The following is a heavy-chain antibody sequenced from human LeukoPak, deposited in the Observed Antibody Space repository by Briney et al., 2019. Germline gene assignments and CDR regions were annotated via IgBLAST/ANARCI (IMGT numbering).Heavy chain of an antibody. V-gene: IGHV3-7*01. CDR3: VTDGDKWNDFEY. CDR2: IDKDGNEI. J-gene: IGHJ4*02. D-gene: IGHD1-1*01. Sequence: GGSLRLSCAASGLSISHFWMHWVRQAPGKGLEWVAIIDKDGNEIKYVDSVKGRFTLSRDNAKNSVYLQMNSLRTEDTALYYCVTDGDKWNDFEYWGQGTLVTVSS. CDR1: GLSISHFW.